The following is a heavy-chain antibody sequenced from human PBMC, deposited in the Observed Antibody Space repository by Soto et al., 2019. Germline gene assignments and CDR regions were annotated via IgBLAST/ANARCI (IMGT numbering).Heavy chain of an antibody. CDR1: GFTVSSNY. D-gene: IGHD3-22*01. V-gene: IGHV3-66*01. CDR3: ARTGYYDSSGYYTQGAFDI. Sequence: GGSLRLSCAASGFTVSSNYMSWVRQAPGKGLEWVSVIYSGGSTYYADSVKGRFTISRDNSKNTLYLQMNSLRAEDTAVYYCARTGYYDSSGYYTQGAFDIWGQGTLVTVSS. CDR2: IYSGGST. J-gene: IGHJ4*02.